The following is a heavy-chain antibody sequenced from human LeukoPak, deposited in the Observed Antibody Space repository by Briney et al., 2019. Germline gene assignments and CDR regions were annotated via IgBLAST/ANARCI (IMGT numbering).Heavy chain of an antibody. D-gene: IGHD1-26*01. V-gene: IGHV3-13*01. CDR2: IGTAGDT. CDR1: GFTFSSYD. Sequence: GGSLRLSCAASGFTFSSYDMHWVRQATGKGLEWVSAIGTAGDTYYPGSVKGRFTISRENAKNSLYLQMNGLRAGDTAVYYCARGMTDSGSYGFDPWGQGTLVTVPS. CDR3: ARGMTDSGSYGFDP. J-gene: IGHJ5*02.